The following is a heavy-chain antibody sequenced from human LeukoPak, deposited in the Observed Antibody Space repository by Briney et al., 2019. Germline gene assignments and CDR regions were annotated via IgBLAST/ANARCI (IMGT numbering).Heavy chain of an antibody. CDR2: INPNSGGT. Sequence: ASVKVSCKASGYTFTGYYMHWVRQAPGQGLEWMGWINPNSGGTNYAEKFQGRVTMTSDTSTTTAYMGLSSLSPDDTAVYFCSRSSAAAGAVGYWGQGTLVTVSS. V-gene: IGHV1-2*02. CDR3: SRSSAAAGAVGY. D-gene: IGHD6-13*01. CDR1: GYTFTGYY. J-gene: IGHJ4*02.